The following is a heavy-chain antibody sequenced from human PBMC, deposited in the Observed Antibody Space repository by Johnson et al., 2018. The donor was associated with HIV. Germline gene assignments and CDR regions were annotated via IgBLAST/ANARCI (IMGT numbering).Heavy chain of an antibody. CDR3: ARERSLNEYSSSWDAFDI. Sequence: QVQLVESGGGLVQPGGSLRLSCAASGFTVSSNYMNWVRQAPGKGLEWVAVISYDGKNKDYADPVKGRFTLSRDNSKNTLYLQMNSLRAEDTAVYYCARERSLNEYSSSWDAFDIWGQGTMVTVSS. D-gene: IGHD6-6*01. V-gene: IGHV3-30*03. CDR2: ISYDGKNK. J-gene: IGHJ3*02. CDR1: GFTVSSNY.